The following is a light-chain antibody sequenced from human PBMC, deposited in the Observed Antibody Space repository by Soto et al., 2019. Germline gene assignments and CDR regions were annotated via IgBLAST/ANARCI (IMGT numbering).Light chain of an antibody. CDR2: DVS. V-gene: IGLV2-14*01. J-gene: IGLJ3*02. CDR3: SSYTSSSTPYV. Sequence: QSVLTQPASVSGSPGQSITISCTGTSSDVGGYNYVSWYQQHPGKAPKLMIYDVSKRPSGVSNRFSGSKSGNTASLTISGLQAEDEADYYCSSYTSSSTPYVFGGGTKLTVL. CDR1: SSDVGGYNY.